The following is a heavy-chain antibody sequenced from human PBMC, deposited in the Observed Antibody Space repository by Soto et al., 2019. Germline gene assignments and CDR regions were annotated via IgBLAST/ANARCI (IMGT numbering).Heavy chain of an antibody. CDR3: ARWSPVDYGDPPDV. Sequence: QVQLVESGGGVVQPGRSLRLSCAASGFTFSSYAMHWVRQAPGKGLEWVAVISYDGSNKYYADSVKGRFTISRDNSKNTLYLQMNSLRAEGTAVYYCARWSPVDYGDPPDVWGQGTTVTVSS. D-gene: IGHD4-17*01. V-gene: IGHV3-30-3*01. J-gene: IGHJ6*02. CDR1: GFTFSSYA. CDR2: ISYDGSNK.